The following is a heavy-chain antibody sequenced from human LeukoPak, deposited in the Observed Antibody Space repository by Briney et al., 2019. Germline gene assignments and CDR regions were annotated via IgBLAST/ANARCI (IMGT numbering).Heavy chain of an antibody. CDR3: ARDQLAGYYYN. Sequence: TGGSLRLSCAASGFTVSSNYMSWVRQAPGKGLEWVSVIYSGGNTYYADSVKGRFTISRDNSKNTLYLQMNSLRAEDTAVYYCARDQLAGYYYNWGQGTLVTVSS. D-gene: IGHD3-22*01. V-gene: IGHV3-53*01. J-gene: IGHJ4*02. CDR1: GFTVSSNY. CDR2: IYSGGNT.